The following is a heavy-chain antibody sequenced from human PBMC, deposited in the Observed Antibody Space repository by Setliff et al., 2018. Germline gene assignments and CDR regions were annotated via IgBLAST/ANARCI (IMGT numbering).Heavy chain of an antibody. D-gene: IGHD6-6*01. J-gene: IGHJ4*02. CDR1: GASISSNY. CDR2: IYYNGTT. CDR3: TSTPRGGINITTRAGAFDS. V-gene: IGHV4-59*01. Sequence: PSETLSLTCSVSGASISSNYWSWIRQSPGEELEWIGYIYYNGTTRYSPSLKSRVTISVDTSKNQFSLRLTSVTAADTAVYYCTSTPRGGINITTRAGAFDSWGQGTLVTVSS.